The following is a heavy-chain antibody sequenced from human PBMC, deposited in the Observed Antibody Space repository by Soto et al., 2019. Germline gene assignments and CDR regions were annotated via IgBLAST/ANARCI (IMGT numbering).Heavy chain of an antibody. CDR2: IIPIFGTA. Sequence: ASVKVSCKASGGTFSSYAISWVRQAPAQGLEWMGGIIPIFGTANYAQKFQGRVTITADESTSTAYMELSSLRSEDTAVYYCARDRPRYRGYRWGVYYYYGIDVWGQGTTVTVSS. CDR3: ARDRPRYRGYRWGVYYYYGIDV. D-gene: IGHD5-12*01. CDR1: GGTFSSYA. J-gene: IGHJ6*02. V-gene: IGHV1-69*13.